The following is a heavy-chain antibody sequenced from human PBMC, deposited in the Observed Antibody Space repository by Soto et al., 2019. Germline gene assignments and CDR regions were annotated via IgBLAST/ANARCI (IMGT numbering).Heavy chain of an antibody. Sequence: GGSLRLSCAASGFTFSSYWMSWVRQAPGKGLEWVANIKQDGSEKYYVDSVKGRFTISRDNAKNSLYLQMNSPRAEDTAVYYCARDRRYYYDSSGYYFDYWGQGTLVTVSS. V-gene: IGHV3-7*01. J-gene: IGHJ4*02. CDR3: ARDRRYYYDSSGYYFDY. D-gene: IGHD3-22*01. CDR2: IKQDGSEK. CDR1: GFTFSSYW.